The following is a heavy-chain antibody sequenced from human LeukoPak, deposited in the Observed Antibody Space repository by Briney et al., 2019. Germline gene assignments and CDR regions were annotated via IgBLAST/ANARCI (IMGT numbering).Heavy chain of an antibody. J-gene: IGHJ4*02. V-gene: IGHV3-43*01. D-gene: IGHD3-22*01. Sequence: GGSLRLSCAASGFTFDDYTMHWVRQAPGKGLEWVSLISWDGGSTYYADSVKGRFTISRDNSKNSLYLQMNSLRTEDTALYYCAKGATGGYYYDSSGYLFDYWGQGTLVTVSS. CDR1: GFTFDDYT. CDR2: ISWDGGST. CDR3: AKGATGGYYYDSSGYLFDY.